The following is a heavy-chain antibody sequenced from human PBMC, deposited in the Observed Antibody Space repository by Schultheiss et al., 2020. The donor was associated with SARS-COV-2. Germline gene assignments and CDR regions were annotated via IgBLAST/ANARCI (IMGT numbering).Heavy chain of an antibody. Sequence: ASVKVSCKASGYTFTSYGISWVRQAPGQGLEWMGWISAYNGNTNYAQKFQGRVTMTRDTSISTAYMELSRLRSDDTAVYYCARDPDYGDVWGQGTLVTVSS. CDR2: ISAYNGNT. CDR3: ARDPDYGDV. CDR1: GYTFTSYG. V-gene: IGHV1-18*01. J-gene: IGHJ4*02.